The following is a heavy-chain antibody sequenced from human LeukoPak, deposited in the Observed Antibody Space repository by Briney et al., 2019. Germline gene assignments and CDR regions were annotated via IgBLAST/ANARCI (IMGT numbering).Heavy chain of an antibody. Sequence: PGGSLRLSCAASGFTFSSYSMNWVRQAPGKGLEWVSSISSSSSYIYYADSVKGRFTISRDNAKNSLYLQMNSLRAEDTAVYYCARDGCSSISCPQGFDPWGQGTLVTVPS. CDR1: GFTFSSYS. D-gene: IGHD2-2*01. CDR3: ARDGCSSISCPQGFDP. V-gene: IGHV3-21*01. J-gene: IGHJ5*02. CDR2: ISSSSSYI.